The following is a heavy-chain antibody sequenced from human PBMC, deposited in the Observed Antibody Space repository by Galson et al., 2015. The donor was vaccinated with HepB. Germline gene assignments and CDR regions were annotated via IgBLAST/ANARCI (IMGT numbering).Heavy chain of an antibody. V-gene: IGHV3-33*01. J-gene: IGHJ6*02. CDR2: IWYDGSNK. D-gene: IGHD6-13*01. CDR3: AGGSSSRSYYYYGMDV. CDR1: GFTFSSYG. Sequence: SLRLSCAASGFTFSSYGMHWVRQAPGKGLEWVAVIWYDGSNKYYADSVKGRFTISRDNSKNTLYLQMNSLRAEDTAVYYCAGGSSSRSYYYYGMDVWGQGTTVTVSS.